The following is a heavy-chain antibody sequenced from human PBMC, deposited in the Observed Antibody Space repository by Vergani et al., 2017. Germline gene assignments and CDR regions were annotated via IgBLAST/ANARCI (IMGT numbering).Heavy chain of an antibody. V-gene: IGHV1-46*03. CDR1: GYTFSNYY. J-gene: IGHJ4*02. CDR2: INPRGGHT. Sequence: QVQVVQPGAALKKSGASVKVSCKTSGYTFSNYYMPWARQAPGQGLEWMGIINPRGGHTKYAKKFQGRVTMTRDTSTSTVYMELSSLRSEDTAIYYCSRVDYGILTGYRYWGQGTLVTVSA. CDR3: SRVDYGILTGYRY. D-gene: IGHD3-9*01.